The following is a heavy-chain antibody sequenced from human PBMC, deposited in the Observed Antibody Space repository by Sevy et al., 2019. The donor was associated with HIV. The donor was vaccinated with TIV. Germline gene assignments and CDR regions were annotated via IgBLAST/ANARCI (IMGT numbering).Heavy chain of an antibody. CDR3: NAASLGS. CDR1: GFSFNRYW. J-gene: IGHJ5*02. V-gene: IGHV3-74*01. CDR2: ISDDATGT. Sequence: GGSLRRSCAASGFSFNRYWMHWVRQAPGKGLEGVAHISDDATGTNYADSVKGRFTISRDNAKNTRYLQMNSLRADDTALYYCNAASLGSWGQGTLVTVS. D-gene: IGHD6-25*01.